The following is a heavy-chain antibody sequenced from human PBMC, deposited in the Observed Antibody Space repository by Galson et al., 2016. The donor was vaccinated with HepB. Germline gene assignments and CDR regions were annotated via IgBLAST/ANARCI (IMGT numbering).Heavy chain of an antibody. CDR1: GYTFIAHG. D-gene: IGHD2-2*03. Sequence: SVKVSCKASGYTFIAHGISWVRQAPGQGLEWMGWISAYNGNTKYAQRLQGRVTMTTDTSKSTAYMELRSLSSDDTAVYYCARGGGYCSSPTCYDYYYYGMDVWGQGTTVTVSS. CDR2: ISAYNGNT. V-gene: IGHV1-18*01. CDR3: ARGGGYCSSPTCYDYYYYGMDV. J-gene: IGHJ6*02.